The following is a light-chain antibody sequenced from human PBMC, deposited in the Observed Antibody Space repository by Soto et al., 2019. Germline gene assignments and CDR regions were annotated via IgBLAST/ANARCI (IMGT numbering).Light chain of an antibody. CDR2: DVS. Sequence: QSLLTQPASVSGSPGQSITISCTGTSSDFGGYNSVSWYQQHPGKAPKLMISDVSNRPSGVSNRFAGSKSGNTASLTISGLQAEDEADYYCSSYTSSSTEVVFGGGTKLTVL. J-gene: IGLJ2*01. CDR1: SSDFGGYNS. V-gene: IGLV2-14*01. CDR3: SSYTSSSTEVV.